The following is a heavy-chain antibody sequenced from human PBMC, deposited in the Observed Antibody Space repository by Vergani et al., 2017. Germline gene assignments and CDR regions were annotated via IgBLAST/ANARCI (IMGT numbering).Heavy chain of an antibody. J-gene: IGHJ4*02. CDR3: ATPAYCGGDCIDY. V-gene: IGHV4-39*01. Sequence: QLQLQESGPGLVKPLETLSLTCTVSGGSISSSSYYWGWIRQPPGEGLEWIGRSYYSGSTYYNPSLKSRVTISVDTSKNRFSLKLSSVTAADTAVYYCATPAYCGGDCIDYWGQGTLVTVS. CDR2: SYYSGST. D-gene: IGHD2-21*02. CDR1: GGSISSSSYY.